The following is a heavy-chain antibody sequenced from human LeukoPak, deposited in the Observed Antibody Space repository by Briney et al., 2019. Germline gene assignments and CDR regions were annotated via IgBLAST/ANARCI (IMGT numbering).Heavy chain of an antibody. J-gene: IGHJ4*02. D-gene: IGHD3-3*01. CDR1: GFTFSSYW. Sequence: PGGSLRLSCAASGFTFSSYWMHWVRQAPGKGLEWVSYISNDIITIYYADSVKGRFTISRDNAKNSLYLQMNSLRAEDTAVYYCARFTIFGVDWGQGALVTVSS. CDR3: ARFTIFGVD. CDR2: ISNDIITI. V-gene: IGHV3-48*01.